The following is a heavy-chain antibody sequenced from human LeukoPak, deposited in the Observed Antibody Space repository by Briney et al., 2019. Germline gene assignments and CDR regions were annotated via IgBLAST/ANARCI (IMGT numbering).Heavy chain of an antibody. D-gene: IGHD2-2*01. Sequence: GGSLRLSCAASGNYWMHWVRQAPGKGLVWVSHINGDGSWTTYADSVKGRFTISKDNAKNTVYLQMNNLRAEDMAVYYCVSFYETYWGRGTLVTVSS. CDR2: INGDGSWT. CDR1: GNYW. J-gene: IGHJ4*02. CDR3: VSFYETY. V-gene: IGHV3-74*01.